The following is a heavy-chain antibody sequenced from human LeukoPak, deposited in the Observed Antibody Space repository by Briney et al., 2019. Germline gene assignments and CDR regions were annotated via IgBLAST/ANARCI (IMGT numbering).Heavy chain of an antibody. V-gene: IGHV5-51*01. D-gene: IGHD5-12*01. CDR1: GYSFTLYW. CDR3: VRHGSSGYDRRGRTRYYYYMDV. J-gene: IGHJ6*03. Sequence: GESLKISCKGSGYSFTLYWIGWVRQMPGKGLERMAIIYADDSDVRYSPSFQGQVTISVDKSISAAYLQWSSLKASDTAMYYCVRHGSSGYDRRGRTRYYYYMDVWGKGTTVTVSS. CDR2: IYADDSDV.